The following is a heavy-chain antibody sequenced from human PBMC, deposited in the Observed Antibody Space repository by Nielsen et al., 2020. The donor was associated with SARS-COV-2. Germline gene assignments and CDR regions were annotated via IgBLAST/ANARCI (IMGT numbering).Heavy chain of an antibody. CDR3: ARSCSGGSCYGLAFDY. V-gene: IGHV1-69*02. J-gene: IGHJ4*02. Sequence: VRQMPGKGLEWMGRIIPILGIANYAQKFQGRVTITADKSTSTAYMELSSLRSDDTAVYYCARSCSGGSCYGLAFDYWGQGTLVTVSS. CDR2: IIPILGIA. D-gene: IGHD2-15*01.